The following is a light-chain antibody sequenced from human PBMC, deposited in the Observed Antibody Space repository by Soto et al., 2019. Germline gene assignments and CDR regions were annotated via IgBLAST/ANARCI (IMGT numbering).Light chain of an antibody. V-gene: IGLV4-69*01. CDR1: SGHSSYA. CDR3: QTWGTEIVV. Sequence: QSVLTQSPSASASLGASVKLTCTLSSGHSSYAIAWHQQQPEKGPRYLMKLNSDGSHSKGDGIPDRFSGSSSGAERYLTISSLQTDDEDDYYCQTWGTEIVVFGGGTKLTVL. CDR2: LNSDGSH. J-gene: IGLJ2*01.